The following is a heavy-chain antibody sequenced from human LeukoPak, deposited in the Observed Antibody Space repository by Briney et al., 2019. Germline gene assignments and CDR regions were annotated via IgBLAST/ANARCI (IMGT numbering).Heavy chain of an antibody. Sequence: PGGSLRLSCAASGFTFSTYWMAWVRQAPGKGLQWVAHIKEDGSEKYYLDSVRGRFTIGRDDAKSSLYLQMTSLRAEDTALYYCVRAGWELDYWGQGTLVTVSA. CDR3: VRAGWELDY. D-gene: IGHD1-26*01. CDR1: GFTFSTYW. V-gene: IGHV3-7*01. CDR2: IKEDGSEK. J-gene: IGHJ4*02.